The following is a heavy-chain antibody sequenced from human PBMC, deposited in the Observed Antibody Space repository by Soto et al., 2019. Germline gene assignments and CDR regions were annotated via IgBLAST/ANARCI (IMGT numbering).Heavy chain of an antibody. D-gene: IGHD5-12*01. CDR3: LTERGAGSYIGYGREDH. CDR1: GFPFANAW. CDR2: MKSKTDAGTT. Sequence: EVHLVESGGGLVKPGHSLTLSCAASGFPFANAWMSWVHQAPGMGLEWVGRMKSKTDAGTTDFAAPVKGRFSISRDASKNTWFLQMTNVKDEDTAMYYCLTERGAGSYIGYGREDHWGQGTLVTVSS. V-gene: IGHV3-15*01. J-gene: IGHJ4*02.